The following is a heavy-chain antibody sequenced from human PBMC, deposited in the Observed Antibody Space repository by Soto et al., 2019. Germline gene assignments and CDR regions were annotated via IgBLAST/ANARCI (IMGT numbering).Heavy chain of an antibody. CDR1: GYSIASGGFY. D-gene: IGHD3-22*01. V-gene: IGHV4-30-4*01. CDR2: IYSSGST. Sequence: SETLSLTCSVSGYSIASGGFYWSWARQSPGKGLEWIGYIYSSGSTDYLPSLKSRIAISLDLSKNQFSLKLTSVTAADTAVYFCARVDDSTTDFDFWGQGSRDTGSS. CDR3: ARVDDSTTDFDF. J-gene: IGHJ4*02.